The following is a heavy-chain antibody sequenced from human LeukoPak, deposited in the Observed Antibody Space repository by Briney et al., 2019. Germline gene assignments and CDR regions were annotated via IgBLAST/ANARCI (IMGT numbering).Heavy chain of an antibody. CDR2: INPNSGGT. D-gene: IGHD2-15*01. Sequence: ASVKVSCKASGYTFTGYYMHWVRQAPGQGLEWMGWINPNSGGTNYAQKFQGRVTMTRDTSISTAYMELSRLRSDDTAVYYCARVGCSGGSCAYYWFDPWGQGTLVTVSS. V-gene: IGHV1-2*02. J-gene: IGHJ5*02. CDR3: ARVGCSGGSCAYYWFDP. CDR1: GYTFTGYY.